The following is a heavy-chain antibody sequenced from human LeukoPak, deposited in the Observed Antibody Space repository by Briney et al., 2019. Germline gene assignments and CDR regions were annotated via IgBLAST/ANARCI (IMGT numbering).Heavy chain of an antibody. CDR1: GFTFSSYG. Sequence: GGSLRLSCAASGFTFSSYGMHWVRQAPGKGLEWVAFIRYDGSNKYYADSVKGRFTISRDNPKNTLYLQMNSLRAEDTAVYYCAKTATVTTRALSFDYWGQGTLVTVSS. J-gene: IGHJ4*02. D-gene: IGHD4-17*01. V-gene: IGHV3-30*02. CDR2: IRYDGSNK. CDR3: AKTATVTTRALSFDY.